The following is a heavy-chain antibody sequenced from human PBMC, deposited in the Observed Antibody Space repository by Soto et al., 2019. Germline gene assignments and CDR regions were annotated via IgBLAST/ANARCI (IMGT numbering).Heavy chain of an antibody. Sequence: PSETLSLTCAISGGSFSANHWSWIRQAPGQGLEWIGEINHSGSTNYNPSLKSRVTISVDTSKNQFSLKLSSVTAADTAVYYCARRYSGYPIDYWGQGTLVTVSS. CDR2: INHSGST. V-gene: IGHV4-34*01. CDR1: GGSFSANH. CDR3: ARRYSGYPIDY. D-gene: IGHD5-12*01. J-gene: IGHJ4*02.